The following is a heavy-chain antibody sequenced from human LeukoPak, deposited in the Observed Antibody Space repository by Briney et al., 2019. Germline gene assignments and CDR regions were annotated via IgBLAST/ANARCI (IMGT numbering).Heavy chain of an antibody. D-gene: IGHD3-10*01. CDR2: IHKNAIT. CDR3: ARSLRVRGVPDYMDV. Sequence: GGSLRPSCAASGFTVSSNYMTWVRQAPGKGPQWVSVIHKNAITYYADTVKGRFTISRDNSKNMVYLQMNSLRAEDTAVYYCARSLRVRGVPDYMDVWGKGTTVTISS. CDR1: GFTVSSNY. V-gene: IGHV3-53*01. J-gene: IGHJ6*03.